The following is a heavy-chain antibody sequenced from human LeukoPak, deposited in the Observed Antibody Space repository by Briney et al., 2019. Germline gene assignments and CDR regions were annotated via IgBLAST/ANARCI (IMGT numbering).Heavy chain of an antibody. V-gene: IGHV3-11*05. D-gene: IGHD2-21*02. CDR1: GFTFSDYH. Sequence: PGGSLRLPCAASGFTFSDYHTSWIRQAPGKGLEWVSYISGTSTYTNYADSVKGRFTISRDNAKNSLYLQMNSLRAEDTAVYYCARDISYCGGDCAPYYFDYWGQGTLVTVSS. J-gene: IGHJ4*02. CDR2: ISGTSTYT. CDR3: ARDISYCGGDCAPYYFDY.